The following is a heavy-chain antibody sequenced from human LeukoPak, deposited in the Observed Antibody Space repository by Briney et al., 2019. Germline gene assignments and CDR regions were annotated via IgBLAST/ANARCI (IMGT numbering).Heavy chain of an antibody. J-gene: IGHJ6*02. Sequence: GGSLRLSCAASGFTFSSYAMSWVRQAPGKGLEYVSSITTGGGLKFYANSVRGRFTISRDNSKNTLYLQMDSLTVEDTAVYYCVRQLVPSANAVDVWGQGTTVIVSS. CDR1: GFTFSSYA. CDR3: VRQLVPSANAVDV. CDR2: ITTGGGLK. D-gene: IGHD3-3*02. V-gene: IGHV3-23*01.